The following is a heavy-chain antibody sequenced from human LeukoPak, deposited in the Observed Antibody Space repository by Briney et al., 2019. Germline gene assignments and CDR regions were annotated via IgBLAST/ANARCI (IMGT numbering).Heavy chain of an antibody. CDR1: GFTFSSYA. Sequence: GGSLRLSCAASGFTFSSYAMSWVRQAPGKGLEWVAVISYDGSNKYYADSVKGRFTISRDNSKNTLYLQMNSLRAEDTAVYYCAREEVAAAHSGGYFDYWGQGTLVTVSS. CDR2: ISYDGSNK. V-gene: IGHV3-30-3*01. J-gene: IGHJ4*02. D-gene: IGHD6-13*01. CDR3: AREEVAAAHSGGYFDY.